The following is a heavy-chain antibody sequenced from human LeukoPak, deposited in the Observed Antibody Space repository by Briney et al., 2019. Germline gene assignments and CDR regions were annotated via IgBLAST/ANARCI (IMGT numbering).Heavy chain of an antibody. V-gene: IGHV4-59*08. Sequence: KPSETLSLTCIVSGGSIHSYYWSWIRQPPGRGLEWIGHINYSGGTKYNPSLKSRVTISVDTPKNQSSLKLSSVTAADTAVYYCARYYYDSSGYSHGMDVWGQGTTVTVSS. J-gene: IGHJ6*02. CDR2: INYSGGT. CDR3: ARYYYDSSGYSHGMDV. CDR1: GGSIHSYY. D-gene: IGHD3-22*01.